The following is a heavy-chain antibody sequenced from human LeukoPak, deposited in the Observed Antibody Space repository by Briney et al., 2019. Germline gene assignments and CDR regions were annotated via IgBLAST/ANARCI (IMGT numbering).Heavy chain of an antibody. V-gene: IGHV1-2*02. J-gene: IGHJ4*02. CDR1: GYTFTGNY. D-gene: IGHD5-12*01. CDR3: AWGGWLHPLDF. CDR2: INPDNGAT. Sequence: ASVRVSCKASGYTFTGNYLHWVRQAPGQRLEWMGWINPDNGATDYSQKFQARVTVTRDLSTSTSYMELTMLTSDDKASYSCAWGGWLHPLDFWGQGTMVIVSS.